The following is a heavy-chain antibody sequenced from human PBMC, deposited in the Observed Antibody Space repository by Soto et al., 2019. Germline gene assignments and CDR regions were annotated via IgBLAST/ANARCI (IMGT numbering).Heavy chain of an antibody. Sequence: ASVKVSCKVSGYILTELSMHWVRQAPGIGLEWMGGFDPIDGETIYAQKFQGRVTMTEDTTRDTAYMELSSLRSEDTAVYYCASDLVGSSAPYYGMDVWGQRTTVTVSS. CDR2: FDPIDGET. J-gene: IGHJ6*02. CDR3: ASDLVGSSAPYYGMDV. V-gene: IGHV1-24*01. CDR1: GYILTELS. D-gene: IGHD6-6*01.